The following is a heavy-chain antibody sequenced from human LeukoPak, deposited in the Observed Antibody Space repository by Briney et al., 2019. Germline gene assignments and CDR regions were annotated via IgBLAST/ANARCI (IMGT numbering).Heavy chain of an antibody. V-gene: IGHV4-39*01. CDR2: IYYSGST. Sequence: PSETLSLTCTVSGGSISSSSYYWGWIRQPPGKGLEWIGSIYYSGSTYYNPSLKSRVTISVDTSKNQFSLKLSSVTAADTAVYYCARPLSWFDPWGQGTLVTVS. J-gene: IGHJ5*02. CDR1: GGSISSSSYY. CDR3: ARPLSWFDP.